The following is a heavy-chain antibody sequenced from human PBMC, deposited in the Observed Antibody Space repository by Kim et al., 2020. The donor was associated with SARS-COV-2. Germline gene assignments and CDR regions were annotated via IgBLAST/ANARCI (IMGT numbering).Heavy chain of an antibody. J-gene: IGHJ6*02. D-gene: IGHD3-22*01. CDR3: ARPGRYYYDSSGYYYGMDV. Sequence: ASVKVSCKASGYTFTSYGISWVRQAPGQGLEWMGWISAYNGNTNYAQKLQGRVTMTTDTSTSTAYMELRSLRSDDTAVYYCARPGRYYYDSSGYYYGMDVWGQGTTVTVSS. CDR1: GYTFTSYG. V-gene: IGHV1-18*04. CDR2: ISAYNGNT.